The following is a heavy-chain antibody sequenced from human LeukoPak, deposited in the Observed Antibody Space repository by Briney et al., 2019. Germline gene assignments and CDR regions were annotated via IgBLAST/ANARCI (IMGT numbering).Heavy chain of an antibody. CDR3: ARDSTYYYDPGSSGPHYFDY. CDR1: GFTFSSYA. J-gene: IGHJ4*02. D-gene: IGHD3-10*01. CDR2: ISYDGSNK. Sequence: GGSLRLSCAASGFTFSSYAMHWVRQAPGKGPEWVAVISYDGSNKYYADSVKGRFTISRDNSKNTLYLQMNSLRAEDTAVYYCARDSTYYYDPGSSGPHYFDYWGQGTLVTVSS. V-gene: IGHV3-30*01.